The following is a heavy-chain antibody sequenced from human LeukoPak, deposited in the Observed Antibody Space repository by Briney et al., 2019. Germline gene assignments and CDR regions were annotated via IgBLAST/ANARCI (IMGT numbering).Heavy chain of an antibody. CDR2: IYFSGRT. J-gene: IGHJ5*02. CDR3: ARTGGTDYNWLDP. V-gene: IGHV4-30-4*01. Sequence: SETLSLTCTVSGGPITSGDYYWGWIRQSPGKGLEWIGFIYFSGRTYYNPSLKSRLTISVDTSKNHFSLKVSSVSAADTAVYYCARTGGTDYNWLDPWGQGTLVTVSS. CDR1: GGPITSGDYY. D-gene: IGHD5-12*01.